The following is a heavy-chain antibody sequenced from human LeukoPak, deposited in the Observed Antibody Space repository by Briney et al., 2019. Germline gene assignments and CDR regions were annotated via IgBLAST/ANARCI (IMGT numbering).Heavy chain of an antibody. CDR1: GGSISSSSYY. V-gene: IGHV4-61*05. J-gene: IGHJ5*02. Sequence: PSETLSLTCTVSGGSISSSSYYWGWIRQPPGKGLEWIGYIYYSGRTTYNPSLKSRVTISIDTSKSQFSLTLTSVTAADTAVYYCARVAYGSSWFDPWGQGTLVIVSS. CDR3: ARVAYGSSWFDP. D-gene: IGHD2-2*01. CDR2: IYYSGRT.